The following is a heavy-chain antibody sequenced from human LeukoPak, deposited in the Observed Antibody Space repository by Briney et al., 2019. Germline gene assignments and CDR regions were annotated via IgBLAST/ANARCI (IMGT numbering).Heavy chain of an antibody. CDR1: GYTFTSYA. CDR3: AREGAYCSSTSCHIQNWFDP. Sequence: ASVTVSCKASGYTFTSYAFRWVRQAPGQGLEWIGWISAYNGNTNYAQKFQGRVTMTTDTSTSTAYMELRSLRSDDTAVYYCAREGAYCSSTSCHIQNWFDPWGQGTLVTVSS. J-gene: IGHJ5*02. CDR2: ISAYNGNT. D-gene: IGHD2-2*01. V-gene: IGHV1-18*01.